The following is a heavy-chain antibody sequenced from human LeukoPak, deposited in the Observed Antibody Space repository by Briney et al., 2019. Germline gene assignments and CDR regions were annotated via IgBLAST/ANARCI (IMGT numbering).Heavy chain of an antibody. CDR2: IYTSGST. Sequence: PSETLSLTCTVSGGSISSGSYYWNWIRQPAGKGLEWIGRIYTSGSTNYNPSLKSRVTISVDTSKNQFSLKLSSVTAADTAVYYCARDPLFDYWGQGTLVTVSS. V-gene: IGHV4-61*02. CDR1: GGSISSGSYY. CDR3: ARDPLFDY. J-gene: IGHJ4*02.